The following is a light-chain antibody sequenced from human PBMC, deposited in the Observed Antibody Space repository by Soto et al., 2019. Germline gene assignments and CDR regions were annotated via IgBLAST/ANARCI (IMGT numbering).Light chain of an antibody. J-gene: IGKJ5*01. Sequence: EIVMTQSPATLSVSPGERATLSCRASQSVSSNLAWYQQKPGQAPRLLIYGASTRATGIPARFSGSGSGTDFTLTVSSLQSEDFVVYYCQQYHKWPITFGQGTRLEIK. CDR3: QQYHKWPIT. CDR1: QSVSSN. V-gene: IGKV3-15*01. CDR2: GAS.